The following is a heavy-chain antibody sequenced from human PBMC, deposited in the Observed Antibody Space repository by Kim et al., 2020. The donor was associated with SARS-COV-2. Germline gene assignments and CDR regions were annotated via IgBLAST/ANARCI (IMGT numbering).Heavy chain of an antibody. D-gene: IGHD1-26*01. CDR3: ARPRGSGSYFDN. V-gene: IGHV3-30*14. Sequence: ADAVKGRLTISRDTSKNNLYLKMDSLRVEDTALYYCARPRGSGSYFDNWGQGTLVTVSS. J-gene: IGHJ4*02.